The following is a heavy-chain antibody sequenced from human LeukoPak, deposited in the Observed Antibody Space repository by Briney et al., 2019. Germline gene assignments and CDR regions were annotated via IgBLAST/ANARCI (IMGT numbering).Heavy chain of an antibody. CDR1: GYTFTGYY. D-gene: IGHD3-10*01. Sequence: GASVKVSCKASGYTFTGYYMHWVRQAPGQGLEWMGWINPNSGGTNYAQKFQGWVTMTRDTSISTAYMELSRLRSDDTAVYYCARSMVRGVINFDYWGQGTLVTVSS. CDR2: INPNSGGT. J-gene: IGHJ4*02. CDR3: ARSMVRGVINFDY. V-gene: IGHV1-2*04.